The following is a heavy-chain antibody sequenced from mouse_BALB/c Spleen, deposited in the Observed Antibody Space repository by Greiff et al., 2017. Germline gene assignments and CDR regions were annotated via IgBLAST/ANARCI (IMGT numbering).Heavy chain of an antibody. CDR1: GFTFSSYA. D-gene: IGHD1-1*01. Sequence: EVKLVESGGGLVKPGGSLKLSCAASGFTFSSYAMSWVRQSPEKRLEWVAEISSGGSYTYYPDTVTGRFTISRDNAKNTLYLEMSSLRSEDTAMYYCARVDYGRYFDVWGAGTTVTVSS. J-gene: IGHJ1*01. V-gene: IGHV5-9-4*01. CDR2: ISSGGSYT. CDR3: ARVDYGRYFDV.